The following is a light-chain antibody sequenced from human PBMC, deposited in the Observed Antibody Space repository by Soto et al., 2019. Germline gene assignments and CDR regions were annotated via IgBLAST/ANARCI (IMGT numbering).Light chain of an antibody. J-gene: IGKJ3*01. CDR3: QQYDNLPPFT. V-gene: IGKV1-33*01. CDR2: DAS. Sequence: DIQMTQSPSSLSASVGDRVTITCQASQDIANFLNWYQQKPGKAPKLLIYDASNLETGVPSRFSGSGSGTDFTVTISSLQPEDIATYYCQQYDNLPPFTCGPGTKVDIK. CDR1: QDIANF.